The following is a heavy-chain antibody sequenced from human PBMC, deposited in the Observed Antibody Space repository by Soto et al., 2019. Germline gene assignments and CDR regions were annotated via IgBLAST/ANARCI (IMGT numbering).Heavy chain of an antibody. CDR1: EGNISNVGYC. J-gene: IGHJ6*02. CDR2: IYYSGST. CDR3: ARVFASSVRGVINLSYYYYGMDV. V-gene: IGHV4-31*03. Sequence: TVSEGNISNVGYCWSWISQHPGKGLEWIGYIYYSGSTYYNPSLKSRVTISVDTSKNQFSLKLSSVTAADTAVYYCARVFASSVRGVINLSYYYYGMDVWGQGTTVTVSS. D-gene: IGHD3-10*01.